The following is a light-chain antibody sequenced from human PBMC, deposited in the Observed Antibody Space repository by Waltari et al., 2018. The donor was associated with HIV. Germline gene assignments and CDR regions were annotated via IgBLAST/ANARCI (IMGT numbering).Light chain of an antibody. CDR1: SSDGGGYNY. V-gene: IGLV2-14*03. Sequence: QSALTQPASVSGSPGQSITISCTGTSSDGGGYNYVSGYQQHPGKAPKLMIYDVSNRPSGVSNRFSGSKSGNTASLTISGLQAEDEADYYCSSYTSSSLRVFGGGTKLTVL. CDR3: SSYTSSSLRV. CDR2: DVS. J-gene: IGLJ3*02.